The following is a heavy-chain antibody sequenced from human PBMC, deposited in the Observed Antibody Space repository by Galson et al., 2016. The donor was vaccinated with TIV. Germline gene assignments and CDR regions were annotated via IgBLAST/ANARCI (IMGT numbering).Heavy chain of an antibody. CDR1: GYSFTSYW. D-gene: IGHD3-22*01. Sequence: QSGAEVKKPGESLKISCKGSGYSFTSYWIGWVRQMPGKGLEWMGITYPGDSDTRYSPSFQGQVTITADKSTRTAYLQWSSLKASDTAMYYCARRDSTGISNFDFWGQGTLVTVSS. CDR3: ARRDSTGISNFDF. V-gene: IGHV5-51*01. CDR2: TYPGDSDT. J-gene: IGHJ4*02.